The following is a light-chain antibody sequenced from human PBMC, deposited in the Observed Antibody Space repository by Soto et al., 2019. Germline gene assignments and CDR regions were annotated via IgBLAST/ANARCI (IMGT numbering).Light chain of an antibody. CDR3: CSYAGSYTFV. V-gene: IGLV2-11*01. Sequence: QSALTQPRSVSGSPGQSVTISCTGSSSDVGGYNYVSWYQQYPGKAPKVMIYDVKTRPSGVPDRFSGSKSGNTASQTISGLQAQDEADYYCCSYAGSYTFVFGTGTKLTVL. CDR2: DVK. J-gene: IGLJ1*01. CDR1: SSDVGGYNY.